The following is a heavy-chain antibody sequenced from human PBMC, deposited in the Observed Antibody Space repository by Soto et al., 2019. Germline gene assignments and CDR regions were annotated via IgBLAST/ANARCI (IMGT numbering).Heavy chain of an antibody. CDR1: GFTFSSYA. CDR2: ISGTGGST. J-gene: IGHJ4*02. D-gene: IGHD1-26*01. V-gene: IGHV3-23*01. Sequence: GGSLRLSCAASGFTFSSYAMRWVRQAPGKGLECVSAISGTGGSTYYADSVKGRFTISRENSKNTLYLQMNSLRAEDTAVYYCANDASVGASDYWGQGTRVTVSS. CDR3: ANDASVGASDY.